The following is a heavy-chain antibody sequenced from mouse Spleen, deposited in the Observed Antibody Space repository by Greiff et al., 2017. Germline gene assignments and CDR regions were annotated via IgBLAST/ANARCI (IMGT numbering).Heavy chain of an antibody. V-gene: IGHV1-81*01. CDR2: IYPRSGNT. Sequence: VQLVESGAELARPGASVKLSCKASGYTFTSYGISWVKQRTGQGLEWIGEIYPRSGNTYYNEKFKGKATLTADKSSSTAYMELRSLTSEDSAVYFCARRGTTMGYYFDYWGQGTTLTVSS. CDR3: ARRGTTMGYYFDY. CDR1: GYTFTSYG. J-gene: IGHJ2*01. D-gene: IGHD1-1*01.